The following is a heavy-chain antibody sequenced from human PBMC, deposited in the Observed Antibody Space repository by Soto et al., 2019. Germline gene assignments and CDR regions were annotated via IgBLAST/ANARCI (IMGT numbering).Heavy chain of an antibody. Sequence: SETLSLTCTVSGGSMNYFYWSWIRQSPGKGLEWIGYVYYSGTTNYNPSLQSRVTISIDTSRNQFSLKLNSVTAADTAVYYCATDRYYYDSSGYYTFDYWGQGTLVTVSS. CDR3: ATDRYYYDSSGYYTFDY. CDR2: VYYSGTT. J-gene: IGHJ4*02. CDR1: GGSMNYFY. D-gene: IGHD3-22*01. V-gene: IGHV4-59*12.